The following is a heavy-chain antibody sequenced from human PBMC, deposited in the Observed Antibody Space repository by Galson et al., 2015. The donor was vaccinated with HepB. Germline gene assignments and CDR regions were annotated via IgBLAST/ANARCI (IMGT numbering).Heavy chain of an antibody. CDR1: GFTFSSYA. CDR3: AKDRYCSGGSCYSWFDP. Sequence: SLRLSCAASGFTFSSYAMSWVRQAPGKGLEWVSAISGSGGSTYYADSVKGRFTISRDNSKNTLYLQMNSLRAEDTAVYYCAKDRYCSGGSCYSWFDPWGQGTLVTVSS. D-gene: IGHD2-15*01. V-gene: IGHV3-23*01. CDR2: ISGSGGST. J-gene: IGHJ5*02.